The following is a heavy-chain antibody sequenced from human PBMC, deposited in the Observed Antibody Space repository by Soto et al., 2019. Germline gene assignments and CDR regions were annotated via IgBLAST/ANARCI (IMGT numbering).Heavy chain of an antibody. J-gene: IGHJ6*03. CDR1: GYTFTSYD. CDR2: MNPNSGNT. CDR3: ARFKWAYNWNDLLYYMDV. V-gene: IGHV1-8*01. D-gene: IGHD1-20*01. Sequence: QVQLVQSGAEGKKPGASVKVSCKASGYTFTSYDINWVRRATGQGLEWKGWMNPNSGNTGYAQKFQGRVTMTRNTSISTAYMELSSLRSEDTAVYYCARFKWAYNWNDLLYYMDVWGKGTTVTVSS.